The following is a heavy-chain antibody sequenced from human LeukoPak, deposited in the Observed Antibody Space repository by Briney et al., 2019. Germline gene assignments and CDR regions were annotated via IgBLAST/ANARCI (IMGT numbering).Heavy chain of an antibody. D-gene: IGHD3-10*01. CDR2: INAGNGNT. J-gene: IGHJ3*02. Sequence: GASVKVSCKASGYTFTSCAMHWVRQAPGQRLEWMGWINAGNGNTKYSQKFQGRVTITRDTSASTAYMELSSLRSEDTAVYYCARESSMVRGLNAFDIWGQGTMVTVSS. V-gene: IGHV1-3*01. CDR1: GYTFTSCA. CDR3: ARESSMVRGLNAFDI.